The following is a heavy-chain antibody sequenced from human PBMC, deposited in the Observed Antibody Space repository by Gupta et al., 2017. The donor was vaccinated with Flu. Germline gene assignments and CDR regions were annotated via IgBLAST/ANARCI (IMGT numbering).Heavy chain of an antibody. Sequence: IRSYYWSWIRQPPGKGLEWIGYIYYSGSTNYNPSLKSRVTISVDTSKNQFSLKQSSVTAADTAVYYCARLQYSSSSRFDYWGQGALVTVSS. J-gene: IGHJ4*02. V-gene: IGHV4-59*08. CDR3: ARLQYSSSSRFDY. CDR1: IRSYY. CDR2: IYYSGST. D-gene: IGHD6-6*01.